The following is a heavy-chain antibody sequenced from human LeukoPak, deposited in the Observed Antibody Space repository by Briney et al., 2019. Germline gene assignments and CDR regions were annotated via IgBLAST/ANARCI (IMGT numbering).Heavy chain of an antibody. V-gene: IGHV4-4*09. CDR2: IFTSGRT. Sequence: PETLSLTCTVSGGSISSYCWSWVRQSPGKGLEWIGCIFTSGRTDYNPSLKSRVTMSVDTSKNQLSMELRFLTAADTAVYYCATSHDVKTAPYDLWGQGTLVTVSS. D-gene: IGHD2-21*01. CDR1: GGSISSYC. J-gene: IGHJ5*02. CDR3: ATSHDVKTAPYDL.